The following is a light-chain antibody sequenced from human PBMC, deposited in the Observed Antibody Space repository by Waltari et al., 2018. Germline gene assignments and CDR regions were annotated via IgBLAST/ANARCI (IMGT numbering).Light chain of an antibody. CDR1: NPLKKN. Sequence: SYELTQPLSVSVALGQMATITCGGHNPLKKNVHGYQLKPGQAPVLVMHRETSRPSGIPERLSGSKSGKTATLLIDRAQAEDEADYYCQVGDSFDVVFGGGTKLTVL. CDR2: RET. V-gene: IGLV3-9*01. CDR3: QVGDSFDVV. J-gene: IGLJ2*01.